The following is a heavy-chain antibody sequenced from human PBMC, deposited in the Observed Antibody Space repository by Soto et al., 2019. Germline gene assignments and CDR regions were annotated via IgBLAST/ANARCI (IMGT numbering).Heavy chain of an antibody. D-gene: IGHD3-3*01. CDR3: AKGGDDFWSAYQISYYYGMDV. Sequence: QVQLVESGGGVVQPGRSLRLSCAASGFTFSSYGMHWVRQAPGKGLEWVAVISYDGNNKYYEDSVKGRFTISRDNSKNKLYLRMNSLRVEDTAVYYCAKGGDDFWSAYQISYYYGMDVW. J-gene: IGHJ6*01. CDR2: ISYDGNNK. CDR1: GFTFSSYG. V-gene: IGHV3-30*18.